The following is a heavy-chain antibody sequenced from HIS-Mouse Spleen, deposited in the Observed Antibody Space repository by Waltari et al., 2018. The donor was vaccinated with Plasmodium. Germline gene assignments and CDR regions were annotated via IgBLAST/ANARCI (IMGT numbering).Heavy chain of an antibody. J-gene: IGHJ4*02. CDR3: AKSSKGTGDLWDY. Sequence: VQLFVSGGGLLQPGGSLVLPLAAPGFPFSSLSFSLVRQAPGKGLEWVSAISGSGGSTYNADSVKGRFTISRDNSKNTLYLQMNSLRAEDTAVYYCAKSSKGTGDLWDYWGQGTLVTVSS. CDR1: GFPFSSLS. V-gene: IGHV3-23*01. D-gene: IGHD7-27*01. CDR2: ISGSGGST.